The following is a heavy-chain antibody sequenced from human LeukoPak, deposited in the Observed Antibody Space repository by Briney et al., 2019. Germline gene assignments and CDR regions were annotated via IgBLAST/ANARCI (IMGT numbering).Heavy chain of an antibody. CDR3: ARDLANWFDP. CDR1: GGTFSSYA. J-gene: IGHJ5*02. D-gene: IGHD5-12*01. Sequence: GASVTVSCKASGGTFSSYAISWVRQAPGQGLEWMGWIIPILGIANYAQKFQGIVTITADKSTSTAYMELSSLRSEDTAVYYCARDLANWFDPWGQGTLVTVSS. CDR2: IIPILGIA. V-gene: IGHV1-69*10.